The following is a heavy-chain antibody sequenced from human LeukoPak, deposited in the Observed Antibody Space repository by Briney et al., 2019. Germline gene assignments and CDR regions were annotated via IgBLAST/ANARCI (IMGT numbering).Heavy chain of an antibody. Sequence: SETLSLTCTVSGGSISSGSYYWSWIRQPAGKGLEWIGRIYTSGSTNYNPSLKSRVTISVDTSKNQFSLKLSSVTAADTAVYYCAGGSGYSSGWPPKTYNWFDPWGQGTLVTVSS. CDR3: AGGSGYSSGWPPKTYNWFDP. CDR2: IYTSGST. D-gene: IGHD6-19*01. J-gene: IGHJ5*02. CDR1: GGSISSGSYY. V-gene: IGHV4-61*02.